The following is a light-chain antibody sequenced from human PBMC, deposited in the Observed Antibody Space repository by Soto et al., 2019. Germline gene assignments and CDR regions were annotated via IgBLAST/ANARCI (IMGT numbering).Light chain of an antibody. CDR1: QTVRSTY. CDR3: QQYSGSVT. Sequence: EIVLTQSPGTLSLSPGERATLSCRASQTVRSTYLAWYQQKHGQAPRLIIYGATKRQSGVPDRFSGGGSGTDFTLTISSLEPEDFAVYYCQQYSGSVTFGGGTMVDIK. J-gene: IGKJ4*01. CDR2: GAT. V-gene: IGKV3-20*01.